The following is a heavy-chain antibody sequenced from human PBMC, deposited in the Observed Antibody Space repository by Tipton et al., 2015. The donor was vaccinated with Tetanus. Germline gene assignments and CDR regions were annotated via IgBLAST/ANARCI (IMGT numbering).Heavy chain of an antibody. Sequence: PGLVKPSETLTLTCTVSGDPMNDFYWSWIRQPPGKGLEWIGHIFYSGNTDYNPSLKSRVTISVDTSRKQFSLRLSSVTAAGTAVYYCARDQKSATLSHFFYGLDVWGQGTTVTVSS. CDR2: IFYSGNT. D-gene: IGHD2-15*01. V-gene: IGHV4-59*01. CDR3: ARDQKSATLSHFFYGLDV. J-gene: IGHJ6*02. CDR1: GDPMNDFY.